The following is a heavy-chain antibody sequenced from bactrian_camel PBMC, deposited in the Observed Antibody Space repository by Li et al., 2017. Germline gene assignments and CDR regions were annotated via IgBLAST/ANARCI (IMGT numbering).Heavy chain of an antibody. CDR2: IYTGGGGSA. CDR3: AADTARRCDSWHCGESWKFCY. CDR1: EWTPSSNC. J-gene: IGHJ4*01. V-gene: IGHV3S54*01. D-gene: IGHD6*01. Sequence: HVQLVESGGGSVQAGGSLRLSCVASEWTPSSNCMGWFRQPPGKERETVATIYTGGGGSAYYVDSVKGRFSISQDSAKNILYLQMHSLKPEDTGMYYCAADTARRCDSWHCGESWKFCYWGQGTQVTVS.